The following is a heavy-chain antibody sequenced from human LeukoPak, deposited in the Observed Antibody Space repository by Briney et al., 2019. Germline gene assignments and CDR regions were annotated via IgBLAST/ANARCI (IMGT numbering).Heavy chain of an antibody. CDR3: ARESSYYYDSSGYYEGGDAFDI. CDR1: GFTFSSYA. CDR2: ISGSGGST. Sequence: GGSLRLSCAASGFTFSSYAMSWVRQAPGKGLEWVSAISGSGGSTYYADSVKGRFTISRDNAKNSLYLQMNSLRAEDTAVYYCARESSYYYDSSGYYEGGDAFDIWGQGTMVTVAS. V-gene: IGHV3-23*01. J-gene: IGHJ3*02. D-gene: IGHD3-22*01.